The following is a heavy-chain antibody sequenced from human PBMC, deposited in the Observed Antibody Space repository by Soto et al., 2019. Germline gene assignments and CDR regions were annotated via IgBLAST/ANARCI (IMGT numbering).Heavy chain of an antibody. CDR2: IYYSGYT. CDR3: ARVGRDPHGATVTSAGADAFDI. D-gene: IGHD4-17*01. Sequence: QVQLQESGPGLVKPSQTLSLTCTVSGGSISSGDYYWSWIRQPPGKGLEWIGYIYYSGYTSYNPSIKSRVNISVDTSKNQFSLKLSSVTAADTAVYYCARVGRDPHGATVTSAGADAFDIWGEGTMVTFSS. J-gene: IGHJ3*02. V-gene: IGHV4-30-4*01. CDR1: GGSISSGDYY.